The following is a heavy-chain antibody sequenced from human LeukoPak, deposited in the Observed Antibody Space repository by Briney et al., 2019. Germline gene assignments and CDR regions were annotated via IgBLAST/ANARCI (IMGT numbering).Heavy chain of an antibody. CDR1: GGSISSSSYY. CDR3: ARLPLGDDAFDI. Sequence: KPSETLSLTCTVSGGSISSSSYYWGWIRQPPGKGLEWIGSIYYSGSTYYNPSLKSQVTISVDTSKNQFSLRLSSVTAADTAVYYCARLPLGDDAFDIWGQGTMVTVSS. CDR2: IYYSGST. J-gene: IGHJ3*02. D-gene: IGHD3-16*01. V-gene: IGHV4-39*01.